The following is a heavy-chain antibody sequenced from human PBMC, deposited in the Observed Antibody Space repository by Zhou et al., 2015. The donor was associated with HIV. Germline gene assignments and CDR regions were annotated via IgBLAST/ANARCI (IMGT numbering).Heavy chain of an antibody. CDR2: IIPIFGTA. V-gene: IGHV1-69*01. D-gene: IGHD1-26*01. J-gene: IGHJ4*02. CDR3: TRGRWEVPDAY. Sequence: QGLEWMGGIIPIFGTANYAQKFQGRVTITADESTSTAYMELSSLRSEDTAIYYCTRGRWEVPDAYWGQGTLVTVSP.